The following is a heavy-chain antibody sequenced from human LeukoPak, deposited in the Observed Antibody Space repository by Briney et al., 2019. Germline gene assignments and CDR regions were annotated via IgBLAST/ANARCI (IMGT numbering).Heavy chain of an antibody. CDR2: IYPGDSDT. D-gene: IGHD1/OR15-1a*01. CDR3: ARIGVLNPTPNWNTKGYYYYYGMDV. Sequence: GASLQISCKGSGYSFTSYWIGWVRQLPGKGLEWMGIIYPGDSDTRYSLSFQGQVTISADKSISTAYLQWSSLKASDTAMYYCARIGVLNPTPNWNTKGYYYYYGMDVWGQGTTVTVSS. CDR1: GYSFTSYW. J-gene: IGHJ6*02. V-gene: IGHV5-51*01.